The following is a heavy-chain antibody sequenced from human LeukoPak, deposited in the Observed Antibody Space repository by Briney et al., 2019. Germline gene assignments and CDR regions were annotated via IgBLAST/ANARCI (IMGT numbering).Heavy chain of an antibody. CDR2: ISAYNGNT. CDR3: ARDNHRSSWSWFDP. J-gene: IGHJ5*02. V-gene: IGHV1-18*01. CDR1: GYTFTSYG. D-gene: IGHD6-13*01. Sequence: GASVKVSCKASGYTFTSYGISWVRQAPGQGLEWMGWISAYNGNTKYAQEFQGRVTMTTDTSTSTAYMELRSLSSDDTAVYHCARDNHRSSWSWFDPWGQRTLVTVSS.